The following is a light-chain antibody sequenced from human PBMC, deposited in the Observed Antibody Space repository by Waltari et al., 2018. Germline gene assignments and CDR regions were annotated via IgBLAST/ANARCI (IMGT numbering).Light chain of an antibody. CDR2: DVS. V-gene: IGLV2-11*01. J-gene: IGLJ1*01. CDR1: SSDVGGYKF. CDR3: CSYAGDYTYV. Sequence: QSALTQPRSVSGSPGQSVTISCTGTSSDVGGYKFVSWYQQHPGKAPKFMIYDVSKRPSGFPDRFYGSKSGNTDSLTISGLQAEDEAEYYCCSYAGDYTYVFGTGTKVTVL.